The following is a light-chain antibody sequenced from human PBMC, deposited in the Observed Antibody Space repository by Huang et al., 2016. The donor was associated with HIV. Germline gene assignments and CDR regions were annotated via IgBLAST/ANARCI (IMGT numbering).Light chain of an antibody. CDR2: AAS. CDR3: QQTYSPPPWT. J-gene: IGKJ1*01. CDR1: QSVSNS. Sequence: DIQMTQSPSSLSASIGDRVTITCRASQSVSNSLNWYQHKPGEAPKVLIYAASTLQRVVPSRFSGTGSGTYFTLTITSLQPEDFATYYCQQTYSPPPWTFGQGTKVEMK. V-gene: IGKV1-39*01.